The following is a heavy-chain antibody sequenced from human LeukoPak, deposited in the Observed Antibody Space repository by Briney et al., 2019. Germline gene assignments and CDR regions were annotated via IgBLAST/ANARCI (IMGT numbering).Heavy chain of an antibody. Sequence: PGRSLRLSCAASGFSLDDSVMHWVRQPPGKGLEWVSGILGSTLDYADSVRGRFTISKDNAKRTLSLQMRSLRPEDTALYYCIKELRPGGLDVWGQGTTVLVSS. CDR2: ILGSTL. CDR3: IKELRPGGLDV. D-gene: IGHD4-17*01. V-gene: IGHV3-9*01. CDR1: GFSLDDSV. J-gene: IGHJ6*02.